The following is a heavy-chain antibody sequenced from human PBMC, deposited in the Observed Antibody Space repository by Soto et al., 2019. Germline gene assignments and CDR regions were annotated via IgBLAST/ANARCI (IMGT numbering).Heavy chain of an antibody. CDR1: GYTFTGYY. Sequence: ASVKVSCKASGYTFTGYYMHWVRQAPGQGLEWMGWINPNSGGTNYAQKFQGRVTMTRDTSISTAYMELSRLRSDDTAVYYCAREWRDIVVVVAATGYYYYCMDVWGQGTTVTVSS. V-gene: IGHV1-2*02. D-gene: IGHD2-15*01. CDR2: INPNSGGT. CDR3: AREWRDIVVVVAATGYYYYCMDV. J-gene: IGHJ6*02.